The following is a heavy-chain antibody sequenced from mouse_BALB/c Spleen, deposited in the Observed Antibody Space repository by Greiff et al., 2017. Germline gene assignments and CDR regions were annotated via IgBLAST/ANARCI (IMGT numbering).Heavy chain of an antibody. CDR1: GFTFSSYG. CDR3: ARHDYYCSRKYFDY. Sequence: DVKLVESGGDLVKPGGSLKLSCAASGFTFSSYGMSWVRQTPDKRLEWVATISSGGSYTYYPDSVKGRFTISRDNAKNTLYLQMSNLKSEDTAMYYCARHDYYCSRKYFDYWGQGTTLTVSS. V-gene: IGHV5-6*02. CDR2: ISSGGSYT. J-gene: IGHJ2*01. D-gene: IGHD1-2*01.